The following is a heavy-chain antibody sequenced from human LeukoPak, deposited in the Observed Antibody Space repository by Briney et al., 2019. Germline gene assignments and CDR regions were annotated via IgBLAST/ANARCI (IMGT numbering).Heavy chain of an antibody. CDR1: RFTFRSYV. CDR3: ARDYGDNEVDY. CDR2: VSYDGNNK. V-gene: IGHV3-30-3*01. Sequence: GRSLTLSCAASRFTFRSYVTHWVRQAPGKGLEWMAVVSYDGNNKYYADSVRGRFTISRDNSKNTVHLQMNNLRLGDTAIYYCARDYGDNEVDYWGQGTLVTVSS. J-gene: IGHJ4*02. D-gene: IGHD4-17*01.